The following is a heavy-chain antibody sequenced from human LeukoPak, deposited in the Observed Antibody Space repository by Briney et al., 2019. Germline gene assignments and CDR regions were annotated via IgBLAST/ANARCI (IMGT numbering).Heavy chain of an antibody. Sequence: ASVKVSCKASGYTFTSYWIQWVRQAPGQGLEWMGWISGYNAKTKYVQKFQGRITMTIDTSTTTAYMELRSLTSDDTAVYYCARVRDYYASSDYSDYWGQGTLVTVSS. CDR3: ARVRDYYASSDYSDY. D-gene: IGHD3-22*01. V-gene: IGHV1-18*04. CDR1: GYTFTSYW. J-gene: IGHJ4*02. CDR2: ISGYNAKT.